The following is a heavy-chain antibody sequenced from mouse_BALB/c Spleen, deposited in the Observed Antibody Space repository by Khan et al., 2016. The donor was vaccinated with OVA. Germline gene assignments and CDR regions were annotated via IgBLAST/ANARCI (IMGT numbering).Heavy chain of an antibody. V-gene: IGHV5-17*02. Sequence: EVELVESGGGLVQPGGSRKLSCAASGFTFSSFGMHWVRQAPERGLEWVAYISSGRSTIYYADTMKGRVTFSRDNPKNTLFLQMTSLRSEDTAMYYCATYGNFYAMDYWGQGTSVTVSA. CDR3: ATYGNFYAMDY. CDR1: GFTFSSFG. D-gene: IGHD2-1*01. J-gene: IGHJ4*01. CDR2: ISSGRSTI.